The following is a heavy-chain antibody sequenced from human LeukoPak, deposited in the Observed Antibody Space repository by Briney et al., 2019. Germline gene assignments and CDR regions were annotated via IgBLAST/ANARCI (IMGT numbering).Heavy chain of an antibody. J-gene: IGHJ4*02. CDR1: GFTFSSYE. Sequence: GGSLRLSCAASGFTFSSYEINWVRQAPGKGLEWVSYISSSGSTIYYADSVKGRFTISRDNAKNSLYLQMNSLRAEDTAVYYCARDSVSRGVAPGFDYWGQGTLVTVSS. CDR3: ARDSVSRGVAPGFDY. CDR2: ISSSGSTI. V-gene: IGHV3-48*03. D-gene: IGHD3-10*01.